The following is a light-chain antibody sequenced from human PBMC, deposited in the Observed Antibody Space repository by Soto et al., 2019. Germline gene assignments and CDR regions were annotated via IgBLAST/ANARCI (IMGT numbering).Light chain of an antibody. CDR1: QSISSN. Sequence: TQSPATLSVSPGERATLSCRASQSISSNLAWYQQKPGQAPSLLIYGASARATGIPARFSGSGSGTEFTLTISSLQSEDYAVYYCQHYNNWPFTFGQGTNLEIK. J-gene: IGKJ2*01. CDR2: GAS. CDR3: QHYNNWPFT. V-gene: IGKV3-15*01.